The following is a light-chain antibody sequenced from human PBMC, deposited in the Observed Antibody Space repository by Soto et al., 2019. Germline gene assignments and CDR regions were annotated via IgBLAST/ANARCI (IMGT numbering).Light chain of an antibody. V-gene: IGLV1-44*01. CDR3: GSFTTSRIWV. CDR1: DSNIGSNS. CDR2: YNN. J-gene: IGLJ3*02. Sequence: QSVLTQPPSASGTAGQGVTISCSGGDSNIGSNSVYWYQHLPRMAPKLLIYYNNQRPSGVPDRFSGSKSGNTASLTISGLQVEDEAEYFCGSFTTSRIWVFGGGTKLTVL.